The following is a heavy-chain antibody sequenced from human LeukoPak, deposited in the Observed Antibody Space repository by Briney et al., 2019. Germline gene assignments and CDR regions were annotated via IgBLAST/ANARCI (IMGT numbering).Heavy chain of an antibody. CDR1: GYSIRSGYY. V-gene: IGHV4-38-2*01. CDR2: IYHSGST. D-gene: IGHD2-21*01. Sequence: SETLSLTCGVSGYSIRSGYYWGCIRQVPGKGLEWIATIYHSGSTYYNPSLKSRVTISVDTGKNQFSLKVSSVTAADTAVYYSSRSPDCFYHMDVWGKGTTVTVSS. CDR3: SRSPDCFYHMDV. J-gene: IGHJ6*03.